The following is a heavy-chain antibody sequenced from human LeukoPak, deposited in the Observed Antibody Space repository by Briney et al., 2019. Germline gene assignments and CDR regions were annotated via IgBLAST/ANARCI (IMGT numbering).Heavy chain of an antibody. V-gene: IGHV3-21*01. CDR3: ATSRSLDY. CDR1: GFTFSSYS. CDR2: ISSGSSYI. Sequence: GGSLRLSCAASGFTFSSYSMNWVRQAPGKGLEWVSSISSGSSYIYYADSVKGRFTISRDNAKNSLFLQMNSLRAEDTAVYYCATSRSLDYWGQGTLVTVSS. J-gene: IGHJ4*02.